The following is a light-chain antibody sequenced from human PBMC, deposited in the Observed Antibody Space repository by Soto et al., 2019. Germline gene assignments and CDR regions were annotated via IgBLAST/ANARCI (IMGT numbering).Light chain of an antibody. V-gene: IGLV2-14*01. CDR1: SSDVGGSNY. J-gene: IGLJ2*01. Sequence: QSALTQPASVSGSPGQSITISCTGTSSDVGGSNYVSWYQQHPGKAPKLMIYEVDNRPSGVSNRFSGSKSGNTASLTISGLQAEDEAHYYCSSYTTITTLGVVFGGGTKVTVL. CDR3: SSYTTITTLGVV. CDR2: EVD.